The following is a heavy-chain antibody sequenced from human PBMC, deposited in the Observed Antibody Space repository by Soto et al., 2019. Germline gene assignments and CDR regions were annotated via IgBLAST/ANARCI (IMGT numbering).Heavy chain of an antibody. V-gene: IGHV4-59*01. J-gene: IGHJ5*02. CDR2: IYYSGST. D-gene: IGHD6-13*01. CDR1: DASITYYY. CDR3: SKYPGIAKKTNWFDP. Sequence: PSETLSLTCTVTDASITYYYWSWIRQPPGKGLEWVGYIYYSGSTKYNSSLKSRVSMSVDKSKNQISLKLSSVTAADTAVYYCSKYPGIAKKTNWFDPWGRGTLVTVSS.